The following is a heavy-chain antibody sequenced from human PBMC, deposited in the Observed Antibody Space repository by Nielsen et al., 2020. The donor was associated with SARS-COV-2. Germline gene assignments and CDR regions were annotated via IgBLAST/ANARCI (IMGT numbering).Heavy chain of an antibody. CDR2: ISYDGSNK. J-gene: IGHJ4*02. Sequence: GESLKISCAASGFTFSSYAMHWVRQAPGKGLEWVAVISYDGSNKYYADSVKGRFTISRDNSKNTLYLQMNSLRAEDTAVYYCARDLDYSVWGQGTLVTVSS. D-gene: IGHD4/OR15-4a*01. V-gene: IGHV3-30-3*01. CDR3: ARDLDYSV. CDR1: GFTFSSYA.